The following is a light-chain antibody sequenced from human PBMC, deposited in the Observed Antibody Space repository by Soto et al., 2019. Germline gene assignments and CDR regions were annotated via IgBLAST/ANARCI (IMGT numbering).Light chain of an antibody. CDR2: DVS. V-gene: IGLV2-14*01. CDR3: SSYRSSSTLGV. CDR1: SSDVGGYNY. Sequence: QSVLTQPASVSGXPGXSXTIXCTGTSSDVGGYNYVSWYQQLPGKAPKLMIYDVSNRPSGVSNRFSGSKSGNTASLTISGLQAEDEADYYCSSYRSSSTLGVFGGGTKVTVL. J-gene: IGLJ2*01.